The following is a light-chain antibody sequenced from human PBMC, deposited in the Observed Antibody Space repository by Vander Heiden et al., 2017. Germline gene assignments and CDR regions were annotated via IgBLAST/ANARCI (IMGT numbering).Light chain of an antibody. Sequence: DIQMTQSPSTLSASVGDRVTITCRASQSITTWLAWYQQKPGKAPNLLIYKASSLHVGVPSRFSGSGSGPEFTLTISSLQHGDFATYFCQQDNSYPYTFGQGTNLEIK. CDR3: QQDNSYPYT. V-gene: IGKV1-5*03. J-gene: IGKJ2*01. CDR1: QSITTW. CDR2: KAS.